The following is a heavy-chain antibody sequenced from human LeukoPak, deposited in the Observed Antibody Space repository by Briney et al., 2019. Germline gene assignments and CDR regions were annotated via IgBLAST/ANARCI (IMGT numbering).Heavy chain of an antibody. D-gene: IGHD1-20*01. V-gene: IGHV3-21*01. CDR2: ISINSNYI. J-gene: IGHJ6*02. CDR3: AGGLTGYYYYGMDV. Sequence: PGGSLRLSCAASGFTFSSYSMNWVRQAPGQGLEWVSSISINSNYIYYADSMKGRFTISRDDAKNSLYLQMNSLRAEDTAVYYCAGGLTGYYYYGMDVWGQGTTVTVSS. CDR1: GFTFSSYS.